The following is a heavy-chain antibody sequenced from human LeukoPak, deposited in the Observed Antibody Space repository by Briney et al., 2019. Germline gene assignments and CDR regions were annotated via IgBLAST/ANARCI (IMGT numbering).Heavy chain of an antibody. CDR2: IIPIFGTA. CDR3: ARATYYYDSSGYSLTNWFDP. Sequence: SVKVSCKASGYTFTDYYIHWVRQATGQGLEWMGGIIPIFGTANYAQKFQGRVTITADESTSTAYMELSSLRSEDTAVYYCARATYYYDSSGYSLTNWFDPWGQGTLVTVSS. V-gene: IGHV1-69*13. CDR1: GYTFTDYY. J-gene: IGHJ5*02. D-gene: IGHD3-22*01.